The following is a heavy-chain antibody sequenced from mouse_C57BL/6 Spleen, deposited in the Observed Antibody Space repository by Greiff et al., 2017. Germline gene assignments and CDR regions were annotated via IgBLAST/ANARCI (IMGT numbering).Heavy chain of an antibody. CDR1: GYTFTDYN. D-gene: IGHD1-1*01. V-gene: IGHV1-18*01. CDR2: INPNNGGT. J-gene: IGHJ2*01. Sequence: VQLQQSGPELVKPGASVKIPCKASGYTFTDYNMDWVKQSHGKSLEWIGDINPNNGGTIYNQKFKGKATLTVDKSSSTAYMELRSLTSEDTAVYYCARRPRITTVVEGYFDYWGQGTTLTVSS. CDR3: ARRPRITTVVEGYFDY.